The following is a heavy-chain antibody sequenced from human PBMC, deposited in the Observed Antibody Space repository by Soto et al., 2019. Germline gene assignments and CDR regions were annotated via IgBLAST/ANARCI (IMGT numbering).Heavy chain of an antibody. CDR2: ISSGGEST. V-gene: IGHV3-23*01. D-gene: IGHD6-19*01. CDR3: ARGPPAVGSIKIVFDF. Sequence: GGSLRLSCAASGFTFSNFAMNWVRQAPGKGLEWVSLISSGGESTYYADSVKGRFTISRDNSKNTLYLQMNSLGAEDTAVYFCARGPPAVGSIKIVFDFWGQGTMVTVSS. CDR1: GFTFSNFA. J-gene: IGHJ4*02.